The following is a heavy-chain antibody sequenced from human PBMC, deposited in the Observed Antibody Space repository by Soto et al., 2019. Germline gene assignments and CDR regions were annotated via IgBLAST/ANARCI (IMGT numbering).Heavy chain of an antibody. Sequence: QLQLQESGPGLVKPSETLSLTCTVSGGSISSSSYYWGWIRQPPGKGLEWIGSIYYSGSTYYNPSLKRRVTISVDTSKNQFSLKLSSVTAADTAVYYCARWYGTSGFDYWGQGTLVTVSS. J-gene: IGHJ4*02. CDR2: IYYSGST. CDR1: GGSISSSSYY. D-gene: IGHD3-10*01. CDR3: ARWYGTSGFDY. V-gene: IGHV4-39*01.